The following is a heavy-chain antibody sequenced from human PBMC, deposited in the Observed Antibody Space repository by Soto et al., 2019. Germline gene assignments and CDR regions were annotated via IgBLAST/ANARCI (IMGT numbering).Heavy chain of an antibody. J-gene: IGHJ3*01. CDR1: GFTFRNYG. CDR2: IGIGSSTK. D-gene: IGHD3-22*01. CDR3: ARDQLYYNDISGRPLNAFDV. Sequence: PGVSLRLSCASSGFTFRNYGMNWVRQAPGKGLEWVSYIGIGSSTKYYADSVKGRFTISRDNAKNSLYLQMNSLRAEDTAVYYCARDQLYYNDISGRPLNAFDVWGQGT. V-gene: IGHV3-48*01.